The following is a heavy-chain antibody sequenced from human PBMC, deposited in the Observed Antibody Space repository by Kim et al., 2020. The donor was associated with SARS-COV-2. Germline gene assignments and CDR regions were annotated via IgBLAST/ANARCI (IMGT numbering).Heavy chain of an antibody. J-gene: IGHJ6*02. CDR1: VGSLSGYH. CDR2: INHSGAT. D-gene: IGHD7-27*01. CDR3: ARGWAGVVPSPILGIGPHYDYYAMDV. V-gene: IGHV4-34*01. Sequence: SETLSPTCAVYVGSLSGYHWTWVRQPPGKGLEWIGEINHSGATNYNPSLRSRVAISIDTSKNQFSLKLNSVTAADTSVYFCARGWAGVVPSPILGIGPHYDYYAMDVWGRGTTVTVSS.